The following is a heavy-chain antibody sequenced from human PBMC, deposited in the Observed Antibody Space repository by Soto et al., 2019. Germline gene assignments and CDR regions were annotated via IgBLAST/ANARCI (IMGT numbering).Heavy chain of an antibody. V-gene: IGHV1-3*04. Sequence: ASVKVSCKASGYTFTSYSIHWVRQAPGQGLEWIGWINTDNGDAKYSQKLQGRVTMTTDTSTSTAYMELRSLRSDDTAVYYCARFGYYDFWSGFGAFDIWGQGTMVTVSS. J-gene: IGHJ3*02. CDR1: GYTFTSYS. D-gene: IGHD3-3*01. CDR3: ARFGYYDFWSGFGAFDI. CDR2: INTDNGDA.